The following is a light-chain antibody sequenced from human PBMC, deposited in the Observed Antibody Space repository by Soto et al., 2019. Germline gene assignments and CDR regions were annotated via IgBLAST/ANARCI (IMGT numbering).Light chain of an antibody. CDR2: GSS. Sequence: EIVLTQSPGTLSLSPGERATLSCRASQSVSSNYLGWYQQKTGQAPRLLIYGSSSRATGMPDRFSGGGSGTYVTLTISRLEPEDFAVYYCQQYGSSPRTFGQGTNVEIK. J-gene: IGKJ1*01. CDR1: QSVSSNY. CDR3: QQYGSSPRT. V-gene: IGKV3-20*01.